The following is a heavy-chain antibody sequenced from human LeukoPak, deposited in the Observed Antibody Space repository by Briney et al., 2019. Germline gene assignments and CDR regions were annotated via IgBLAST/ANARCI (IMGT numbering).Heavy chain of an antibody. J-gene: IGHJ1*01. V-gene: IGHV1-8*01. CDR3: ARRMNYDSRVFQH. CDR1: GYTFTSYD. Sequence: ASVKVSCKASGYTFTSYDINWVRQATGQGLEWMGWMNPNSGNTGYAQKFQGRVTMTRNTSINTAYMELSSLTSEDTAAYYCARRMNYDSRVFQHWGQGTLVTVSS. CDR2: MNPNSGNT. D-gene: IGHD3-22*01.